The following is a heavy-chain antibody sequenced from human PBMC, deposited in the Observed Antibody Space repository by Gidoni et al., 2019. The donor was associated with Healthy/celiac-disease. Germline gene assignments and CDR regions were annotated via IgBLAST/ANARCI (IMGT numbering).Heavy chain of an antibody. J-gene: IGHJ6*02. CDR2: IYYSGST. V-gene: IGHV4-59*08. CDR1: GGSISSYY. CDR3: ARHSYYYDSSGYYYRENYGMDV. D-gene: IGHD3-22*01. Sequence: QVQLQESGPGLVKPSETLSLTCTVSGGSISSYYWSWIRQPPGKGLEWIGYIYYSGSTNYNPSLKSRVTISVDTSKNQFSLKLSSVTAADTAVYYCARHSYYYDSSGYYYRENYGMDVWGQGTTVTVSS.